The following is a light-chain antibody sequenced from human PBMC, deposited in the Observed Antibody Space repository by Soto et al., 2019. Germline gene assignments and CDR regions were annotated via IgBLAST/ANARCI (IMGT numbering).Light chain of an antibody. CDR2: AVS. CDR3: QQRSYWPRT. Sequence: VMTQSPATLSVAPGERAPLSCRASPSVSSNLAWYQQKTGQAPRLLIYAVSNRATGIPARFSGSRSGTDVTLTISSLAPEEFEVYYCQQRSYWPRTFGQGTRLDIK. V-gene: IGKV3-11*01. J-gene: IGKJ5*01. CDR1: PSVSSN.